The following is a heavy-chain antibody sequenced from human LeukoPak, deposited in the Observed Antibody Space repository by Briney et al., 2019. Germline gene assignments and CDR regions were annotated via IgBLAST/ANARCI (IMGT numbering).Heavy chain of an antibody. J-gene: IGHJ4*02. V-gene: IGHV4-39*07. Sequence: SETLSLTCAVSGGSISSSSYYWGWIRQPPGKGLEWIGSIYYSGSTYYNPSLKSRVTISVDTSKNQFSLKLSSVTAADTAVYYCARGLLGDDYWGQGTLVTVSS. CDR2: IYYSGST. D-gene: IGHD2/OR15-2a*01. CDR3: ARGLLGDDY. CDR1: GGSISSSSYY.